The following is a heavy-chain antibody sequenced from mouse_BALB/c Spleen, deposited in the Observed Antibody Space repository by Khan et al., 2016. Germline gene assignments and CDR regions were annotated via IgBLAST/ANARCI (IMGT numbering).Heavy chain of an antibody. J-gene: IGHJ2*01. CDR2: INPSTGYT. D-gene: IGHD1-1*01. V-gene: IGHV1-7*01. CDR3: ARYYGSSYFDY. Sequence: QVQLKQSGAELAKPGASVKMSCKASGYTFTSYWMHWVKQRPGQGLEWIGYINPSTGYTAYNQKFKDKATLTADKSSSTAYMQLSSLTSEDSAVYYCARYYGSSYFDYWGQGTTLTVSS. CDR1: GYTFTSYW.